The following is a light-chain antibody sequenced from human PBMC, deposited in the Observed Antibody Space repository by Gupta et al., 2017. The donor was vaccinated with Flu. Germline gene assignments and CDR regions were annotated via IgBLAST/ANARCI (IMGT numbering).Light chain of an antibody. Sequence: NFMLTQPQSVSGSPGKTIIISCTRSRGNIADNYVQWYQQRPGSAPTNAIYDDDQRPSGVSARFSGSVDSSSNVASLTISGLQTADEADYYCQSYDNTVWVFGGGTKLTVL. V-gene: IGLV6-57*03. CDR1: RGNIADNY. J-gene: IGLJ3*02. CDR2: DDD. CDR3: QSYDNTVWV.